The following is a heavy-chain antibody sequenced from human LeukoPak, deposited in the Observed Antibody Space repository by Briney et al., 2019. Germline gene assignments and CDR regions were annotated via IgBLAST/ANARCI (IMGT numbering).Heavy chain of an antibody. CDR2: ISGSGGST. CDR3: AKRASYFFGSGSYYKYYFDY. V-gene: IGHV3-23*01. Sequence: PGGSLRLSCAASGFTFSSYAMSWVRQAPGKGLEWVSAISGSGGSTYYADSVKGRFTISRDNSKNTLYLQMNSLRAEDTAGYYWAKRASYFFGSGSYYKYYFDYWGQGTLVTVSS. D-gene: IGHD3-10*01. CDR1: GFTFSSYA. J-gene: IGHJ4*02.